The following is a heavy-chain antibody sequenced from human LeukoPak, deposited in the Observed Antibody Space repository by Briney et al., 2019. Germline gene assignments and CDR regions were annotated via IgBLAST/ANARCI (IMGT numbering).Heavy chain of an antibody. J-gene: IGHJ5*02. CDR2: INHNSGGT. Sequence: ASVKVSCKASGYTFTGYFMYWVRQAPGQGLEWMGWINHNSGGTYYAQKFQGRVTMTRDTSISTAYMELSRLRSDDTAVYYCARDNSMHERGWWFDPWGQGTLVTVSS. V-gene: IGHV1-2*02. CDR3: ARDNSMHERGWWFDP. D-gene: IGHD4-23*01. CDR1: GYTFTGYF.